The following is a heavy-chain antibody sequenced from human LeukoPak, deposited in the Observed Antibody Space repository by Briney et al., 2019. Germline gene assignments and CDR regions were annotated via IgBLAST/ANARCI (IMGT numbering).Heavy chain of an antibody. V-gene: IGHV5-51*01. CDR3: ARRDSNSRDAFDI. D-gene: IGHD6-6*01. J-gene: IGHJ3*02. Sequence: GESLKISCKGSGYSFTSYWIGWVRQMPGKGLEWMGIIYPGDSDTRYSPSFQGQVTISADKSISTAYLQWSSLKASDPAMYYCARRDSNSRDAFDIWGQGTMVTASS. CDR2: IYPGDSDT. CDR1: GYSFTSYW.